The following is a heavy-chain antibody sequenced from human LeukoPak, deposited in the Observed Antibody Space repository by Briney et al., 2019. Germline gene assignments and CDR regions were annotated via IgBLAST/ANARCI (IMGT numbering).Heavy chain of an antibody. CDR2: INHSGST. CDR1: GGSFSGYY. V-gene: IGHV4-34*01. Sequence: PSETLSLTCAVYGGSFSGYYWSWIRQPPGKGLEWLGEINHSGSTNYNPSLKSRVTISVDTSKNQFSLKLSSVTAADTAVYYCAASDNYYDSSGYYYYWGQGTLVTVSS. CDR3: AASDNYYDSSGYYYY. J-gene: IGHJ4*02. D-gene: IGHD3-22*01.